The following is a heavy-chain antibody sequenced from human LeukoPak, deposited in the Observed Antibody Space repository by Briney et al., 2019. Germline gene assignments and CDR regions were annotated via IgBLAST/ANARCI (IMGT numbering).Heavy chain of an antibody. Sequence: GGSLRLSCAASGFTFSSYAMSWVRQAPGKGLEWVSAISGSGGSTYYADSVKGRFTISRDNSKNTLYLQMNSLRAEDTAVYYCAKGGKRITMIVVVTHFDYWGQGTLVTVSS. CDR2: ISGSGGST. J-gene: IGHJ4*02. CDR3: AKGGKRITMIVVVTHFDY. D-gene: IGHD3-22*01. V-gene: IGHV3-23*01. CDR1: GFTFSSYA.